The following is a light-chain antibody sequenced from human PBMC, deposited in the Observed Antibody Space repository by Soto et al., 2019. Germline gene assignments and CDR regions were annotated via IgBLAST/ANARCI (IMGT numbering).Light chain of an antibody. CDR2: GAF. Sequence: EIVMTQSPATLSVSPGERATLSCRASQSVSSNLAWYQQKPGQAPSLLIYGAFTRATGIPARFSGSGSGTDFTLTISSLEPEDFAVYYCQQRSNWPLTFGGGTKVDIK. V-gene: IGKV3-11*01. J-gene: IGKJ4*01. CDR1: QSVSSN. CDR3: QQRSNWPLT.